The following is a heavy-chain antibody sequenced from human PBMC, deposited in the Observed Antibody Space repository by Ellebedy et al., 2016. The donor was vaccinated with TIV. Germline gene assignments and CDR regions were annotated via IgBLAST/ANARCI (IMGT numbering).Heavy chain of an antibody. Sequence: GESLKISCAASGFSFSTYAMHWVRQAPGKGLEWLAFISYDGNNKYIADSVKGRLTISRDNSMNALYLQMDSLRAEDTAVYYCAKEGYDIMTGEQFHGMDVWGQGTPVTVSS. CDR3: AKEGYDIMTGEQFHGMDV. D-gene: IGHD3-9*01. V-gene: IGHV3-30*18. CDR1: GFSFSTYA. J-gene: IGHJ6*02. CDR2: ISYDGNNK.